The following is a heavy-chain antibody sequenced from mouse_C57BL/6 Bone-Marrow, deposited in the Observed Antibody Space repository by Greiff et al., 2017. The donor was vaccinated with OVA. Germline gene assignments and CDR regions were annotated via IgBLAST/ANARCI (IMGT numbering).Heavy chain of an antibody. D-gene: IGHD3-2*02. J-gene: IGHJ2*01. CDR1: GYTFTSYW. CDR2: IDPSDSET. V-gene: IGHV1-52*01. Sequence: QVQLKQPGAELVRPGSSVKLSCKASGYTFTSYWMHWVKQRPIQGLEWIGNIDPSDSETHYNQKFKDKATLTVDKSSSTAYMQLSSLTSEDSAVYYCARWSLDSSTYYFDYWGQGTTLTVSS. CDR3: ARWSLDSSTYYFDY.